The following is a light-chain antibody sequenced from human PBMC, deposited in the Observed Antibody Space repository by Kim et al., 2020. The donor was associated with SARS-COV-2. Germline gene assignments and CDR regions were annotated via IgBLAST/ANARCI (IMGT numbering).Light chain of an antibody. CDR1: QTITIW. CDR3: QEYKSDSWT. Sequence: GDRVTITCWASQTITIWLAWYQQKPGKAPSLLIYDASILESGVPSRFSGSGSGTEFTLTISSLQPDDFATYYCQEYKSDSWTFGQGTKVDIK. V-gene: IGKV1-5*01. J-gene: IGKJ1*01. CDR2: DAS.